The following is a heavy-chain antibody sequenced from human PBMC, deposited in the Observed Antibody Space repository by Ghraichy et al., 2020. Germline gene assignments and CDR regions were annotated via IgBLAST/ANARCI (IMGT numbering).Heavy chain of an antibody. CDR1: GFTFSNAW. J-gene: IGHJ3*02. CDR3: TTDLHGYTGAFDI. D-gene: IGHD6-13*01. Sequence: GESLNISCAASGFTFSNAWMNWVRQAPGKGLEWVGRIKSKTDGGTTDYAAPVKGRFTISRDDSKNTLYLQMNSLKTEDTAVYYCTTDLHGYTGAFDIWGQGTMVTVSS. CDR2: IKSKTDGGTT. V-gene: IGHV3-15*07.